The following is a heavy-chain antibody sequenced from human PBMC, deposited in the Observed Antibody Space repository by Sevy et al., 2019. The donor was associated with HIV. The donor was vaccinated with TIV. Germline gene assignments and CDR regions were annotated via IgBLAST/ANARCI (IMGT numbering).Heavy chain of an antibody. CDR1: GFTFSSHW. J-gene: IGHJ6*02. CDR3: ARDTGGIGMDV. CDR2: IKQDGSDK. Sequence: GGSLRLSCAASGFTFSSHWMSWVRQAPGKGLEWVANIKQDGSDKYYVDSVKGRFTISRDNAKNSLSLQMNSLRAEVTAVYYCARDTGGIGMDVWGQGTTVTVSS. V-gene: IGHV3-7*01. D-gene: IGHD6-13*01.